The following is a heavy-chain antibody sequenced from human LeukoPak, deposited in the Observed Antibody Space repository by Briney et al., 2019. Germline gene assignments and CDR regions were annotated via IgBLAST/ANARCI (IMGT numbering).Heavy chain of an antibody. V-gene: IGHV4-39*01. CDR1: GGSIRSSYYY. CDR3: ARVPLSDASGRYYSH. CDR2: IYDSGST. D-gene: IGHD3-10*01. J-gene: IGHJ1*01. Sequence: SETLSLTCTVSGGSIRSSYYYWGWIRQPPGKGLEWIGSIYDSGSTYYNPSLKSRVTISVDTSKNQFSLKLNSVTAADTAEYYCARVPLSDASGRYYSHWGQGTLVTVSS.